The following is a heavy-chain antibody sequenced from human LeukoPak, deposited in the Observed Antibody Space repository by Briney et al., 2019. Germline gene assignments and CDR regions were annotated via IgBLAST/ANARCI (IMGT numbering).Heavy chain of an antibody. D-gene: IGHD3-10*01. Sequence: PSETLSLTCAVYGGSFSGYYWSWIRQPPRKGLEWIGEINHSGSTNYNPSLKSRVTISVDTSKNQFSLKLSSVTAADTAVYYCARSSMVRGVIKSSHYYYYMDVWGKGTTVTVSS. J-gene: IGHJ6*03. V-gene: IGHV4-34*01. CDR2: INHSGST. CDR1: GGSFSGYY. CDR3: ARSSMVRGVIKSSHYYYYMDV.